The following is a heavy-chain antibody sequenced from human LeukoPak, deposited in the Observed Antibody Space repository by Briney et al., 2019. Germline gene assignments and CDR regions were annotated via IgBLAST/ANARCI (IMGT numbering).Heavy chain of an antibody. J-gene: IGHJ4*02. CDR1: GYSFTNYW. V-gene: IGHV5-51*01. Sequence: GESLKISCKGSGYSFTNYWIAWARQMPGKGLEWMGTIYPGDSDARYSPSFQGQVTISADKSISTAYLQWSSLKASDTAMYYCARHRYCTSTACYNMGGYWGQGTLVTVSS. CDR2: IYPGDSDA. CDR3: ARHRYCTSTACYNMGGY. D-gene: IGHD2-2*02.